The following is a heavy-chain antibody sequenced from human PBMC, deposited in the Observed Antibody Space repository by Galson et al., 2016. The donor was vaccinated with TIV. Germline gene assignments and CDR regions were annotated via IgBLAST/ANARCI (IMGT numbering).Heavy chain of an antibody. CDR3: ARAQNLVDSSGYCRHASDI. CDR2: IIPMFGTT. J-gene: IGHJ3*02. CDR1: GVTFSSYA. D-gene: IGHD3-22*01. Sequence: SVKVSCKASGVTFSSYAINWVRQAPGQGLEWMGGIIPMFGTTNYAQKFQGRVTITTVAATSTAYMQLSSLRSEDTAVYYCARAQNLVDSSGYCRHASDIWGQGTMVTVST. V-gene: IGHV1-69*05.